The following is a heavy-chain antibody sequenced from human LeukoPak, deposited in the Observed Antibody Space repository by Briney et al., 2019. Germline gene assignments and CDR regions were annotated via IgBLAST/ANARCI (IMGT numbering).Heavy chain of an antibody. Sequence: GGSLRLSCAASGFTFSSYGMSWVRQAPGKGLEWVSAISGSGGSTYYADSVKGRSTISRDNAKNSLYLQMNSLRAEDTAVYYCARDYYDSSGYYYDYWGQGTLVTVSS. CDR3: ARDYYDSSGYYYDY. V-gene: IGHV3-23*01. D-gene: IGHD3-22*01. J-gene: IGHJ4*02. CDR2: ISGSGGST. CDR1: GFTFSSYG.